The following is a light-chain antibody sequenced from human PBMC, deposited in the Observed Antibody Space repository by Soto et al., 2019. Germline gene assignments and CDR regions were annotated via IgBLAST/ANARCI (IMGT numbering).Light chain of an antibody. Sequence: EIVLTQSPATLSLSPGARATLSCRASQSISSYLAWYQQKPGLAPRLLIYDASNRATGVPDRFSGSGSGTDFTLTISSLEPEDFAVYYCQQRSNWPRLTFGGGTRVEIK. J-gene: IGKJ4*01. CDR3: QQRSNWPRLT. CDR2: DAS. CDR1: QSISSY. V-gene: IGKV3-11*01.